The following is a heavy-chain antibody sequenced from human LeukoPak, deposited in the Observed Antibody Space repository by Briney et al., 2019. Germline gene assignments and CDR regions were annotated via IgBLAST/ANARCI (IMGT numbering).Heavy chain of an antibody. D-gene: IGHD3-22*01. CDR1: GGSISSSSYY. J-gene: IGHJ4*02. CDR3: ARGNYYDSSGYTN. V-gene: IGHV4-39*07. CDR2: IYYSGST. Sequence: SETLSLTCTVSGGSISSSSYYWGWIRQPPGKGLEWIGSIYYSGSTYYNPSLKSRVTISVDTSKNQLSLKLSSVTAADTAVYYCARGNYYDSSGYTNWGQGTLVTVSS.